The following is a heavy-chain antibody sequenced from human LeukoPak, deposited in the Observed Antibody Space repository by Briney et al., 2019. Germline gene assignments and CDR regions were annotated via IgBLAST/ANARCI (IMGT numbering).Heavy chain of an antibody. V-gene: IGHV4-59*07. J-gene: IGHJ4*02. CDR1: GGSITSHY. CDR3: ARSVDYFDNTGPNMMFDY. D-gene: IGHD3-22*01. CDR2: IYYTGIS. Sequence: PSDTLSLTCNVSGGSITSHYWNWIRQPPGEGLEWLGYIYYTGISKYHPSLKSRVSMSVDTAKNQFFLKVNSVTAADTAVYHCARSVDYFDNTGPNMMFDYWGQGSLVTVSS.